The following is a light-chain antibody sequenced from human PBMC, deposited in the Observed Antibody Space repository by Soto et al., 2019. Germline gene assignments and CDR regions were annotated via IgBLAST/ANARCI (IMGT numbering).Light chain of an antibody. CDR2: DAS. CDR1: QSISDW. CDR3: QQYNNYST. J-gene: IGKJ1*01. Sequence: DIRMTQSPSSLSASVGXRVTITCRASQSISDWLAWFQLKPGKAPKLLIYDASSLESGVPSRFSGSGSGTEFTLTISSLQPDDFATYYCQQYNNYSTFGQGTKV. V-gene: IGKV1-5*01.